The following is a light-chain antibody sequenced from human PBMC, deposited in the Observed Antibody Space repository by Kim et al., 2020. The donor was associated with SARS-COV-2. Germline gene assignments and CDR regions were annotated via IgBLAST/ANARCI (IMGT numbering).Light chain of an antibody. Sequence: QGVTISCSGSSSNIGSNYVYWYQQFPGTAPKLLIYRNNQRPSGVPDRFSGSKSGTSASLAISGLRSEDEADYYCAAWDDSLSGFVVFGGGTQLTVL. CDR2: RNN. V-gene: IGLV1-47*01. J-gene: IGLJ2*01. CDR3: AAWDDSLSGFVV. CDR1: SSNIGSNY.